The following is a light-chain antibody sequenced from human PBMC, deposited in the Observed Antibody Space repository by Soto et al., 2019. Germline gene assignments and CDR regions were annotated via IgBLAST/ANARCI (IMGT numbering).Light chain of an antibody. CDR2: GIS. CDR3: QQYVTSSPRT. CDR1: HTISSSY. J-gene: IGKJ1*01. V-gene: IGKV3-20*01. Sequence: EIVLTQSPGTLSLSPGEGAALSCRASHTISSSYLAWYQQKPGQAPRLLMYGISRRATGIPDRFSGSGSGTDFTLTITRLEPEDFAVYYCQQYVTSSPRTFGQGTKVEMK.